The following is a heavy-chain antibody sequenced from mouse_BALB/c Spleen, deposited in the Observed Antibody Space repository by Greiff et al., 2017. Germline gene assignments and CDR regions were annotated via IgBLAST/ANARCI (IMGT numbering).Heavy chain of an antibody. D-gene: IGHD2-13*01. Sequence: VQLQQSGAELVKPGASVKLSCTASGFNIKDTYMHWVKQRPEQGLEWIGRIDPANGNTKYDPKFQGKATITADTSSNTAYLQLSSLTSEDTAVYYCAEGDYSAWFAYWGQGTLVTVSA. J-gene: IGHJ3*01. CDR1: GFNIKDTY. CDR2: IDPANGNT. V-gene: IGHV14-3*02. CDR3: AEGDYSAWFAY.